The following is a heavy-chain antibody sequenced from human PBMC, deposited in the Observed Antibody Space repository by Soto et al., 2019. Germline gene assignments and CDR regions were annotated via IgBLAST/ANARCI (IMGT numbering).Heavy chain of an antibody. Sequence: QVQLVQSGAEVKKPGASVKVSCKASGYTFTSYGISWVRQAPGQGLERMGWISAYNGNTNYAQKLQGRVTMTTDTSTSTEYRELRTLGTDDTAVYYCARGNLGYCSGGSCYSRWYFDLWGRGTLVTVSS. D-gene: IGHD2-15*01. V-gene: IGHV1-18*04. CDR1: GYTFTSYG. CDR3: ARGNLGYCSGGSCYSRWYFDL. CDR2: ISAYNGNT. J-gene: IGHJ2*01.